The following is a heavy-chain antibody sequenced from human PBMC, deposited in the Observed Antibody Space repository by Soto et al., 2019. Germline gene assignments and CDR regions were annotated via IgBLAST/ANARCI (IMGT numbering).Heavy chain of an antibody. CDR3: ARDTPRGYSYGSFDY. J-gene: IGHJ4*02. V-gene: IGHV4-31*03. D-gene: IGHD5-18*01. CDR2: IYYSGST. CDR1: GGSISSGDYY. Sequence: SETLSLTCTVSGGSISSGDYYWSWIRQHPRKGLEWIGYIYYSGSTYYNPSLKSRVTISVDTSKNQFSLKLSSVTAADTAVYYCARDTPRGYSYGSFDYWGQGTLVTVSS.